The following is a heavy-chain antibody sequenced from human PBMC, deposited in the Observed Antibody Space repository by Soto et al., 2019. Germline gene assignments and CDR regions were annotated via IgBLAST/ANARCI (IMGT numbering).Heavy chain of an antibody. V-gene: IGHV1-69*01. Sequence: QGQLVQSGAEVRKPGSSVRVSCKASGDSFSTDTFTWVRQAPGQGLEWMGGILPMFRTTDYAQQFRGRVTITADESTNTVYMDMRSLRSADTAIYFCARGTPSTSGRMCSRTLCYFPLDWGQGSLVAVSS. CDR1: GDSFSTDT. J-gene: IGHJ4*02. D-gene: IGHD2-2*01. CDR2: ILPMFRTT. CDR3: ARGTPSTSGRMCSRTLCYFPLD.